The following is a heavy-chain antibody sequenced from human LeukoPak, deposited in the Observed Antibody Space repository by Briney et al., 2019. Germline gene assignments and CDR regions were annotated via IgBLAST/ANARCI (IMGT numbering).Heavy chain of an antibody. CDR3: ARDYDYVWGSYRYPAPFDH. CDR1: GYTFTGYY. CDR2: INPNSGGT. V-gene: IGHV1-2*02. D-gene: IGHD3-16*02. J-gene: IGHJ4*02. Sequence: ASVKVSCKASGYTFTGYYMHWVRQAPGPGLEWMGWINPNSGGTNYAQKFQGRVTMTRDTSISTAYMELSRLRSDDTAVYYCARDYDYVWGSYRYPAPFDHWGQGTLVTVSS.